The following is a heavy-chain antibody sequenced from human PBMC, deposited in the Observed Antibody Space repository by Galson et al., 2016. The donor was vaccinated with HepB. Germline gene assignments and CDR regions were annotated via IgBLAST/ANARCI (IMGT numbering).Heavy chain of an antibody. CDR2: IFSSGSP. CDR3: ARGAFSLTRGATRRFYNYVDV. Sequence: LSLTCTVSGASITNTFWSWFRQPAGKGPEWIERIFSSGSPTYNPSLESRLTMSMDMSKNQISLRLISVTAADTGVYYCARGAFSLTRGATRRFYNYVDVWGKGT. V-gene: IGHV4-4*07. CDR1: GASITNTF. D-gene: IGHD1-26*01. J-gene: IGHJ6*03.